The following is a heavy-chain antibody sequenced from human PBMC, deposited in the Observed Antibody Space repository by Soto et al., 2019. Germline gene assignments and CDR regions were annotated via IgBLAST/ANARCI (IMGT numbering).Heavy chain of an antibody. CDR3: AKGNLKWEFVVMPSYDY. CDR1: GFTFSIHP. V-gene: IGHV3-30*04. J-gene: IGHJ4*02. CDR2: ISYNGSNT. D-gene: IGHD3-10*01. Sequence: GGSLRLSSAASGFTFSIHPMNWVRQAPGKGLEWVSVISYNGSNTHYADSVKGRFTISRDNSKNTLYLQMNSLRAEDTAVYYCAKGNLKWEFVVMPSYDYWGQGTLVTVSS.